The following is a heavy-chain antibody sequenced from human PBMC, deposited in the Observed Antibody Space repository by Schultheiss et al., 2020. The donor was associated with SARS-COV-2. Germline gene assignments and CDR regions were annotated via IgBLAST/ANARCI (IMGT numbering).Heavy chain of an antibody. D-gene: IGHD4-17*01. CDR1: GYTFTSYY. CDR3: ASSPLEYGDYLVYFDY. V-gene: IGHV1-2*06. CDR2: INPNSGGT. Sequence: ASVKVSCKASGYTFTSYYMHWVRQAPGQGLEWMGRINPNSGGTNYAQKFQGRVTMTRDTSTCTVYMELSSLRSEDTAVYYCASSPLEYGDYLVYFDYWGQGTVVTVSS. J-gene: IGHJ4*02.